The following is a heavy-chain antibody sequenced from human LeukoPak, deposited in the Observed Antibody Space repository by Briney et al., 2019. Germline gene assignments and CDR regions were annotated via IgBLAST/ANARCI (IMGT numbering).Heavy chain of an antibody. J-gene: IGHJ2*01. CDR2: SSTSSSYI. D-gene: IGHD1-26*01. CDR3: ARDPENVSGSHSHFDL. V-gene: IGHV3-21*01. CDR1: GFTFSRHS. Sequence: GGSLRLSCAASGFTFSRHSMNWVRQAPGKGLGWVSSSSTSSSYIYYADSVKGRFTISRDNAKNSLYLQMNSLRAEDTAVYYCARDPENVSGSHSHFDLWGRGTLVTVSS.